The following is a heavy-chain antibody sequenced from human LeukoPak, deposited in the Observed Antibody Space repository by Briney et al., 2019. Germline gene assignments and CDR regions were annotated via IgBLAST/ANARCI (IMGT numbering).Heavy chain of an antibody. V-gene: IGHV4-4*07. J-gene: IGHJ4*02. Sequence: PSETLSLTCTVSGGPIRSYYWGWVRQPAGKRLEWIGRISASGSTDYNPSLKSRVTMSVDTSKNQFSLRLSSVTAADTAVYYCSGEGRSSTPGYWGQGALVTVSS. D-gene: IGHD2-15*01. CDR3: SGEGRSSTPGY. CDR2: ISASGST. CDR1: GGPIRSYY.